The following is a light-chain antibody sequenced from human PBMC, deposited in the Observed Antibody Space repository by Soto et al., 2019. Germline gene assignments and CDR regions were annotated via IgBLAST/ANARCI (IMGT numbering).Light chain of an antibody. V-gene: IGLV1-40*01. Sequence: QSVLTQPPSVSGAPGQRVTISCTGSSSNIGAGYDVHWYQQLPGTAPKLLIYGNSNRPSGVPDRFSGSKSGTSASLAITGLRAEDAADYYSPSYDSSLSGWVFGGGTKLTVL. CDR2: GNS. CDR1: SSNIGAGYD. CDR3: PSYDSSLSGWV. J-gene: IGLJ3*02.